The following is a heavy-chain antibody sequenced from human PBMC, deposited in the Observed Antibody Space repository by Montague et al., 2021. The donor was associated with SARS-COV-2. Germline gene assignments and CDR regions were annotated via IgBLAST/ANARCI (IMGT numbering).Heavy chain of an antibody. CDR1: GGSITDNNGN. D-gene: IGHD3-22*01. V-gene: IGHV4-39*02. CDR2: NNYTANT. CDR3: ARLKRYFASSGSPSAFDL. J-gene: IGHJ3*01. Sequence: SETLSLTCTVSGGSITDNNGNWLCIPQPPGQDLVWVVNNNYTANTYSNPSRQSRVTISVVTSKNHFTLTLSSVTAAATAVYYCARLKRYFASSGSPSAFDLWGQGTMVTVSS.